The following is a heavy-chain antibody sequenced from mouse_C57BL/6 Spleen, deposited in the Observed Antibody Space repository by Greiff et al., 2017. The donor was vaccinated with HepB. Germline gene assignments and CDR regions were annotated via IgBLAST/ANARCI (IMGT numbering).Heavy chain of an antibody. CDR2: ISSGGSYT. J-gene: IGHJ2*01. CDR3: ARLVYYYGTSYYFDY. V-gene: IGHV5-6*01. D-gene: IGHD1-1*01. CDR1: GFTFSSYG. Sequence: EVQLVESGGDLVKPGGSLKLSCAASGFTFSSYGMSWVRQTPDKRLEWVATISSGGSYTYYPDSVKGRFTISRDNAKNTLYLQMSSLKSEDTAMYYCARLVYYYGTSYYFDYWGQGTTLTVSS.